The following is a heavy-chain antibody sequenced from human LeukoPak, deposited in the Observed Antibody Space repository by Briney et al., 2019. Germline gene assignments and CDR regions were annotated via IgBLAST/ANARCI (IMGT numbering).Heavy chain of an antibody. CDR3: AKVPNYDFWSGYSYFDF. D-gene: IGHD3-3*01. J-gene: IGHJ4*02. CDR1: GLTFSSYA. CDR2: IRGSGSNT. V-gene: IGHV3-23*01. Sequence: GGSLRLSCVVSGLTFSSYAMSWVRQAPGKGPEWVSAIRGSGSNTYYADSVKGRFTISRDNSKNTLYLQMNSPRAEDTAIYYCAKVPNYDFWSGYSYFDFWGQGTLVTVSS.